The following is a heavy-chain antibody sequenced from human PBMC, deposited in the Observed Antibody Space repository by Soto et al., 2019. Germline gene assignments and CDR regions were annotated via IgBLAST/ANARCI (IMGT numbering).Heavy chain of an antibody. D-gene: IGHD1-1*01. J-gene: IGHJ6*03. Sequence: GGSLRLSCAASGFTFSSYAMSWVRQAPGKGLEWVSAISGSGGGTYYEDSVMGRFTVSRDNSKNTLYLQMNSQRAEDTAVYYCALGKTGTTNYYYYMDVWGKGTTVTVSS. CDR2: ISGSGGGT. V-gene: IGHV3-23*01. CDR1: GFTFSSYA. CDR3: ALGKTGTTNYYYYMDV.